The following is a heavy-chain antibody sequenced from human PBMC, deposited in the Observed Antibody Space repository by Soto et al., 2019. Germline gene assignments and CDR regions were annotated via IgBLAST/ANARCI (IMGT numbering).Heavy chain of an antibody. J-gene: IGHJ4*02. V-gene: IGHV4-39*07. Sequence: SETLSLTCSVSGGSISSRTCYWGWIRQPPGKGLEWIGCIYYSGSTSYNPSLKTRVTISVDTSKNQFSLKLSSVTAADTAVYYCARMVVAAPGVDYWGQGTLVTVSS. CDR3: ARMVVAAPGVDY. D-gene: IGHD2-15*01. CDR1: GGSISSRTCY. CDR2: IYYSGST.